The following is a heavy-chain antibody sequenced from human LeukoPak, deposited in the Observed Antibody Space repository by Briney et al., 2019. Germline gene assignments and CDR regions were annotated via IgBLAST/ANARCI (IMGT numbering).Heavy chain of an antibody. J-gene: IGHJ4*02. CDR2: INAGNGNT. CDR1: GYTFTSYA. D-gene: IGHD4-17*01. Sequence: ASVKVSCKASGYTFTSYAMHWARQAPGQRLEWMGWINAGNGNTKYSQKFQGRVTITRDTSASTAYMELSSLRSEDTAVYYCARVDYGDYDADYWGQGTLVTVSS. V-gene: IGHV1-3*01. CDR3: ARVDYGDYDADY.